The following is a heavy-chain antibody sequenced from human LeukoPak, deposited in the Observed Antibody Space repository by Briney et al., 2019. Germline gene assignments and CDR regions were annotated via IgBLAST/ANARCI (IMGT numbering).Heavy chain of an antibody. CDR3: ARGYYGSGTLRRYFDL. D-gene: IGHD3-10*01. Sequence: SETLSLTCAVSGGSISSSNWWSWVRQPPGKGLEWIGEIYHSGSTNYNPSLKSRVTISVDKSKNQFSLKLSSVTAADTAVYYCARGYYGSGTLRRYFDLWGRGTLVTVSS. J-gene: IGHJ2*01. V-gene: IGHV4-4*02. CDR1: GGSISSSNW. CDR2: IYHSGST.